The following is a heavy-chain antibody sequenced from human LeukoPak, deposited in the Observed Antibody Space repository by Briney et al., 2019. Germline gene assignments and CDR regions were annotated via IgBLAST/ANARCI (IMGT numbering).Heavy chain of an antibody. Sequence: ASVKVSCKASGYTFTSYGISWVRQAPGQGLEWMGWISAYNGNTNYAQKLQGRVTMTTDTSTSTAYMELRSLRSDDTAVYYCARENYDILTGYYYFGYWGQGTLVTVSS. CDR1: GYTFTSYG. D-gene: IGHD3-9*01. CDR2: ISAYNGNT. V-gene: IGHV1-18*01. J-gene: IGHJ4*02. CDR3: ARENYDILTGYYYFGY.